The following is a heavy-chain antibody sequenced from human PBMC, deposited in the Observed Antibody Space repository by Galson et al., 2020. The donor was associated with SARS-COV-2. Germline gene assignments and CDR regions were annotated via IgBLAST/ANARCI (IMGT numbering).Heavy chain of an antibody. CDR3: ARHVSQYDILTGYYTAGFDY. J-gene: IGHJ4*02. CDR1: GGSISSYY. CDR2: IYYSGST. D-gene: IGHD3-9*01. Sequence: SETLSLTCTVSGGSISSYYWSWIRQPPGKGLEWIGYIYYSGSTNYNPSLKSRVTISVDTSKNQFSLKLSSVTAADTAVYYCARHVSQYDILTGYYTAGFDYWGQGTLVTVSS. V-gene: IGHV4-59*08.